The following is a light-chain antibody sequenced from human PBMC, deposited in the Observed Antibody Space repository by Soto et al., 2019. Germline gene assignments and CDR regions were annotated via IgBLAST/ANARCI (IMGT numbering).Light chain of an antibody. Sequence: EIVMRQSPATLSVSPGERATLSCRASQDISTNLAWYQQKPGQAPRLLIYGASTRATGIPARFSGSGSGTEFTLTISSLQSEDFAVYYCQQYDNWLRTFGQGTKVEIK. J-gene: IGKJ1*01. CDR3: QQYDNWLRT. CDR1: QDISTN. CDR2: GAS. V-gene: IGKV3-15*01.